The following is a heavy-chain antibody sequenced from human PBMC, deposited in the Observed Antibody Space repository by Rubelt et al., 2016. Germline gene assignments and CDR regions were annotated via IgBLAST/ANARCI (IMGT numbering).Heavy chain of an antibody. Sequence: EVQLVQSGAEVKKPGESLRISCKGSGYSFTSYWISWVRQMPGKGLEWMGRIDPSDSYTNYSPSFQGHVTISADKSISTAYLQWSSLKASDTAMNYCARHNPDYYDSSGELDVWGKGTTVTVSS. D-gene: IGHD3-22*01. CDR2: IDPSDSYT. J-gene: IGHJ6*04. CDR1: GYSFTSYW. V-gene: IGHV5-10-1*01. CDR3: ARHNPDYYDSSGELDV.